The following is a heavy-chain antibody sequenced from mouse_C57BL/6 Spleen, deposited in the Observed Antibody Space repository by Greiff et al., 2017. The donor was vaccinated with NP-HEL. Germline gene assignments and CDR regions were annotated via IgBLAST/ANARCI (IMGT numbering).Heavy chain of an antibody. J-gene: IGHJ4*01. CDR1: GFNIKNTY. CDR2: IDPANGNT. Sequence: VTLKVSVAELVRPGASVKLSCTASGFNIKNTYMHWVKQRPEQGLVWIGRIDPANGNTKYAPKFQGKATITADTSSNTAYLQLSSLTSEDTAIYYCEGIKYYAMDYWGQGTSVTVSS. CDR3: EGIKYYAMDY. V-gene: IGHV14-3*01.